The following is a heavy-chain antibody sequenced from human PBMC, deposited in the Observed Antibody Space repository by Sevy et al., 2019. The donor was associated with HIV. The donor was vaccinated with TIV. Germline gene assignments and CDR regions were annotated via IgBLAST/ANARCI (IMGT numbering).Heavy chain of an antibody. CDR3: ARIFLSGGATDFDY. J-gene: IGHJ4*02. D-gene: IGHD1-26*01. CDR1: GYNFNNYG. CDR2: IDIDTDNR. Sequence: GESLKISCKASGYNFNNYGIAWVRQAPGQGLEWMGWIDIDTDNRDHAQHLQGRVTFRTDISTNTASMELRSLTSDDTAVYYCARIFLSGGATDFDYWGQGTLVTVSS. V-gene: IGHV1-18*01.